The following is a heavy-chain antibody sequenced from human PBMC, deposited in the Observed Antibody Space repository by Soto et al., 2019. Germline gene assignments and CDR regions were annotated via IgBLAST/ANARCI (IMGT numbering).Heavy chain of an antibody. V-gene: IGHV3-74*01. Sequence: QPGGSLRLSCAASGFTFSSYWMHWVRQAPGQGLVWVSRIDGDGSRTSYADSVKGRVTISRDNAKNTLYLQMNSLRAEDTAVYYCARGALHNFYMDVWGKGTTVTVSS. CDR3: ARGALHNFYMDV. CDR2: IDGDGSRT. CDR1: GFTFSSYW. J-gene: IGHJ6*03.